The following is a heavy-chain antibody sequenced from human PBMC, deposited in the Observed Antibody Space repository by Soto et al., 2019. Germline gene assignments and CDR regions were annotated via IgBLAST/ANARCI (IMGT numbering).Heavy chain of an antibody. CDR1: GYPFITYW. D-gene: IGHD3-10*01. CDR2: IYPGDSDT. CDR3: ARRSGDRSRSYGMDV. J-gene: IGHJ6*02. V-gene: IGHV5-51*01. Sequence: PGESLKISCKGYGYPFITYWIGWVRQMTGKGLEWMGIIYPGDSDTRYSPSFQGQVTISADKSINTAYLQWSSLKASDTAMYYCARRSGDRSRSYGMDVWGQGTTVTVSS.